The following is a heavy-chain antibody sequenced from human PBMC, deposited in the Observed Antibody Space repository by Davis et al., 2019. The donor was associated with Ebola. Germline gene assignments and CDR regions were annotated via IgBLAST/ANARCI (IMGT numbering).Heavy chain of an antibody. J-gene: IGHJ6*04. CDR2: FSAHNGNI. Sequence: ASVKVSCKASGSSYGISWVRQAPGQGLEWVGWFSAHNGNIYYAQKFQGRVTMTRDTSTSTVYMELSSLRSEDTAVYYCARGMDVWGKGTTVTVSS. V-gene: IGHV1-18*04. CDR3: ARGMDV. CDR1: GSSYG.